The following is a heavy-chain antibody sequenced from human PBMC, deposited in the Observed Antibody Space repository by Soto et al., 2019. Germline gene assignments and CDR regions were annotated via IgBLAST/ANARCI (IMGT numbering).Heavy chain of an antibody. CDR1: GYNFPNYW. V-gene: IGHV5-51*01. CDR2: IYPRDSET. Sequence: EVQLVQSGAEVKKPGEALKISCKASGYNFPNYWIAWVRQMPGQGLEGMVIIYPRDSETRFSPSIPGQVTISADQSTNTAYLQWSSLRASDTAMYYCARQVRSEGPGDSWGQGTLVTASS. D-gene: IGHD2-15*01. CDR3: ARQVRSEGPGDS. J-gene: IGHJ4*02.